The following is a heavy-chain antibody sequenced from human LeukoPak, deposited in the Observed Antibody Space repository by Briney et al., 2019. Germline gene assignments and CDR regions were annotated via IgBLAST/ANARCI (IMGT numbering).Heavy chain of an antibody. D-gene: IGHD6-19*01. J-gene: IGHJ4*02. Sequence: SVTVSCKASGGTFSSYAISGVRQAPGQGLEWMGGIIPIFGTANYAQKFQGRVTITADESTSTAYMELSSPRSEDTTVYYCARGHSSGWFSDYWGQGTLVTVSS. CDR1: GGTFSSYA. CDR2: IIPIFGTA. CDR3: ARGHSSGWFSDY. V-gene: IGHV1-69*13.